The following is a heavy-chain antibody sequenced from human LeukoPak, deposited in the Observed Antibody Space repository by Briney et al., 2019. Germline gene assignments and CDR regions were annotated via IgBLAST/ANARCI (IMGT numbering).Heavy chain of an antibody. CDR2: MSPQSGDT. J-gene: IGHJ5*02. Sequence: GAPVKVSCKASGYTFTSYDINWVRQAPGQGLDWMGWMSPQSGDTGYAQKFQGRITITRDTAISTAYMELSSLRSEDTAVYYCARAIMNYDFLSGYYPNWLDPWGQGTLVTVSS. D-gene: IGHD3-3*01. CDR3: ARAIMNYDFLSGYYPNWLDP. CDR1: GYTFTSYD. V-gene: IGHV1-8*01.